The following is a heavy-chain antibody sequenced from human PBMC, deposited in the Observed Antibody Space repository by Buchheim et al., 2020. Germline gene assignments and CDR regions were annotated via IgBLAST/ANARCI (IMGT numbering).Heavy chain of an antibody. D-gene: IGHD1-26*01. CDR1: GGSISSSSYY. CDR3: ASSSGRLVRNDY. CDR2: IYFSGKT. Sequence: QLHLQESGPGLVKPSETLSLTCTVSGGSISSSSYYWGWIRQPPGKGLEWIGSIYFSGKTYYNPSLKSRVTISVDTSKNQFSLRLSYVTAADTAVYYCASSSGRLVRNDYWGQGTL. V-gene: IGHV4-39*01. J-gene: IGHJ4*02.